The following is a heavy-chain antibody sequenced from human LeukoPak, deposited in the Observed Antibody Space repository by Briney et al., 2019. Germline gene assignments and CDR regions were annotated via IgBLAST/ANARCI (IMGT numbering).Heavy chain of an antibody. CDR2: INPSGGST. D-gene: IGHD3-10*01. V-gene: IGHV1-46*01. Sequence: GASVKVSCKASGYTFTSYYMHWVRQAPGQGLEWMGIINPSGGSTSYAQKFQGRVTMTRDTSTSTVYMELSSLRSEDTAVYYCARGGHMVRGVSKAVDPWGQGTLVTVSS. CDR1: GYTFTSYY. J-gene: IGHJ5*02. CDR3: ARGGHMVRGVSKAVDP.